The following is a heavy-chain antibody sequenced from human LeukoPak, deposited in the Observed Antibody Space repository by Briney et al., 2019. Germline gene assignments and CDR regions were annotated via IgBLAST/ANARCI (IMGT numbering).Heavy chain of an antibody. Sequence: PGRSLRLSCAASGFTFDDYAMHWVRQAPGKGLEWVSLISGDGGSTYYADSAKGRFTISRDNSKNSLYLQMNSLRTEDTALYYCAKDRGWDFWSGYYRYYYYYMDVWGKGTTVTVSS. V-gene: IGHV3-43*02. CDR1: GFTFDDYA. CDR2: ISGDGGST. CDR3: AKDRGWDFWSGYYRYYYYYMDV. D-gene: IGHD3-3*01. J-gene: IGHJ6*03.